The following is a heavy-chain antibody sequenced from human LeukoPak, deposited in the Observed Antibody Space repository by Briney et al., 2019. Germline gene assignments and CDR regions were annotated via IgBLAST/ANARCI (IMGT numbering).Heavy chain of an antibody. D-gene: IGHD3-10*01. V-gene: IGHV1-3*03. CDR2: INAGNGNT. CDR1: GYTFTSYA. CDR3: ARGPSGSYYKNWFDP. Sequence: EASVKVSCKASGYTFTSYAMHWVRQAPGQRLEWMGWINAGNGNTKYSQEFQGRVTITRDTSASTAYMELSSLRSEGMAVYYCARGPSGSYYKNWFDPWGQGTLVTVSS. J-gene: IGHJ5*02.